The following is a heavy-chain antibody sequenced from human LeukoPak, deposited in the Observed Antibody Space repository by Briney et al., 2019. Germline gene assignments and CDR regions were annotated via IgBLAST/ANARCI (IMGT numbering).Heavy chain of an antibody. J-gene: IGHJ3*02. D-gene: IGHD1-26*01. CDR2: INPNSGDT. V-gene: IGHV1-2*02. CDR3: ARSREHTFDI. CDR1: GYTFTGYY. Sequence: VASVKASCKASGYTFTGYYIHWVRQAPGQGLECMGWINPNSGDTNYAQKFQGRVTMTRDTSISTAYMEVSRLRSDDTAVYYCARSREHTFDIWGQGTMVTVSS.